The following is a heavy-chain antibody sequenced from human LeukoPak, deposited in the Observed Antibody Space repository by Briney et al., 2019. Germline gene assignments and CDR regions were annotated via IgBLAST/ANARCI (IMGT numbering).Heavy chain of an antibody. D-gene: IGHD4-17*01. V-gene: IGHV3-74*03. CDR1: GFTFSSYW. Sequence: GGSLRLSCAASGFTFSSYWMHWVRQAPGKGLVWVSRINSDGSSITYADSVKGRFTISRDNAKNTLYLQMNSLRAEDTAVYYCARDDYGDYDQRGSGYWGQGTLVTVSS. J-gene: IGHJ4*02. CDR2: INSDGSSI. CDR3: ARDDYGDYDQRGSGY.